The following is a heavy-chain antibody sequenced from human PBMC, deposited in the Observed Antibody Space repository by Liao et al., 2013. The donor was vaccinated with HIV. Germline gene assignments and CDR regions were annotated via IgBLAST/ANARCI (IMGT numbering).Heavy chain of an antibody. V-gene: IGHV4-30-2*01. J-gene: IGHJ3*02. Sequence: QVQLQESGPGLVKPSQTLSLTCAVSGGSISSDGYSWSWIRQPPGMGLEWIGYIYHSGSTYYKLSLRSRVTISEDRSKNQFSLKLSSVTAADTAVYYCARADIRRAFDIWGQGTMVTVSS. CDR2: IYHSGST. CDR1: GGSISSDGYS. D-gene: IGHD3-22*01. CDR3: ARADIRRAFDI.